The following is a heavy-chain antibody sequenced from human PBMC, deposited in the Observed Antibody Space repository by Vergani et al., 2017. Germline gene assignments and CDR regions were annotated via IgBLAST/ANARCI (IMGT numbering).Heavy chain of an antibody. CDR3: ARQFCVSQGVGAFET. CDR2: VFHSGSA. D-gene: IGHD3-9*01. V-gene: IGHV4-38-2*02. J-gene: IGHJ3*02. CDR1: GYSISRGYY. Sequence: QVQLQESGPGLVKPSETLSLTCSVSGYSISRGYYCGWIRQPPGKGLEWIATVFHSGSAYYNPSLRRRVTISVETSKNQFSLRLTTLTAADTAVYYCARQFCVSQGVGAFETWGRGTEVSVSS.